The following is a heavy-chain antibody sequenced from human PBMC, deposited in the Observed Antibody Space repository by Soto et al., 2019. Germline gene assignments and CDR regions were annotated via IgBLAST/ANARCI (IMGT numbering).Heavy chain of an antibody. CDR2: INHSGST. J-gene: IGHJ5*02. Sequence: SETLSLTCAVYGGSFSGYYWSWIRQPPGKGLEWIGEINHSGSTNYNPSLKSRVTISVDTSKNQFSLKLSSVTAADTAVYYCARGISGWNNWFDPWGQGTLVTVSS. V-gene: IGHV4-34*01. CDR3: ARGISGWNNWFDP. CDR1: GGSFSGYY. D-gene: IGHD6-19*01.